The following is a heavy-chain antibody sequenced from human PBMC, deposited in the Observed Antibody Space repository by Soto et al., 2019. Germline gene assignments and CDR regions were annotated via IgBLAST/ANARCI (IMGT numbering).Heavy chain of an antibody. Sequence: LRLSCNCSGFRFSEHAMTWVRQAPGKGLEWVGFIRNTPYGGTTDYAASVRGRFTISRDDSASIAYLQMNSLKTEDSGLYYCSRGSFGYYGPWGPGTLVTVSS. D-gene: IGHD2-2*03. V-gene: IGHV3-49*04. CDR1: GFRFSEHA. CDR3: SRGSFGYYGP. J-gene: IGHJ5*02. CDR2: IRNTPYGGTT.